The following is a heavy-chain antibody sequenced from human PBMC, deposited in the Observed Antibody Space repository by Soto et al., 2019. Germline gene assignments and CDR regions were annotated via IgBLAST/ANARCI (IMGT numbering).Heavy chain of an antibody. CDR3: ARAGSSWYKDYYYYGMDV. V-gene: IGHV3-33*01. CDR1: GFTFGGYG. D-gene: IGHD6-13*01. Sequence: PGGSLRLCWAASGFTFGGYGMHWVRQATGKGLEWVAVIWYDGSNKYYADSVKGRFTISRDNSKNTLYLQMNSLRAEDTAVYYCARAGSSWYKDYYYYGMDVWGQGTTVTVS. CDR2: IWYDGSNK. J-gene: IGHJ6*02.